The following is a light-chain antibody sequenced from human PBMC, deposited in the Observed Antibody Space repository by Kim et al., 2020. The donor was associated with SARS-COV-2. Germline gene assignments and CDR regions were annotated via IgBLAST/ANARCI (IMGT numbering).Light chain of an antibody. CDR1: RDKIGSAY. CDR2: EDN. CDR3: QSYDNNYRAV. Sequence: KTVTISCSRSRDKIGSAYVQGYQQRPGSAPTTVIYEDNQRPSGVPDRFSGSIDRSSNSASLTISGLKSEDEADYYCQSYDNNYRAVFGGGTQLTVL. J-gene: IGLJ2*01. V-gene: IGLV6-57*03.